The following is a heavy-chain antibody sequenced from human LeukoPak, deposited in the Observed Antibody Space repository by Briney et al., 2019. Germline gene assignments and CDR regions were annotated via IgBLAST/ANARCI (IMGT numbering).Heavy chain of an antibody. D-gene: IGHD2-2*02. CDR2: INHSGST. J-gene: IGHJ6*02. CDR3: ARGVSRYCSSTSCYMSLYYYYGMDV. V-gene: IGHV4-34*01. CDR1: GGSFSGYY. Sequence: PSETLSLTCAVYGGSFSGYYWSWIRQPPGKGLEWIGEINHSGSTNYNPSLKSRVTISVDTSKNQFSLKLSSVTAADTAVYYCARGVSRYCSSTSCYMSLYYYYGMDVWGQGTTVTVSS.